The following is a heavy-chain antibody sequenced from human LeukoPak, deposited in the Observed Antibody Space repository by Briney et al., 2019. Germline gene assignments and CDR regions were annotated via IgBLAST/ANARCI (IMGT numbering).Heavy chain of an antibody. V-gene: IGHV3-30*02. Sequence: GGSLRLSCAASGFTFSEYAMHWVRQAPGKGLEWVSSISYAGASTYYADSVKGRFTISRDNSKNTLYLQMNSLRPEDTAVYYSAKHRAGGELFVYWGEGTLVTVSS. D-gene: IGHD1-7*01. CDR3: AKHRAGGELFVY. CDR2: ISYAGAST. J-gene: IGHJ4*02. CDR1: GFTFSEYA.